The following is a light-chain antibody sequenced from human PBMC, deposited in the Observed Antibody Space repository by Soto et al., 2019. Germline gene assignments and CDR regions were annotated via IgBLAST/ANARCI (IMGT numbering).Light chain of an antibody. CDR2: GAS. CDR1: QSVSKWY. V-gene: IGKV3-15*01. Sequence: DIVLTQSPGTLSLSPGERATLSCRASQSVSKWYVAWYQVKPGQAPRLVIYGASSRATGIPARFSGTGSGTEFTLTIASLQSEDSAVYYCQQYHNWPPITFGQGTRLEIK. J-gene: IGKJ5*01. CDR3: QQYHNWPPIT.